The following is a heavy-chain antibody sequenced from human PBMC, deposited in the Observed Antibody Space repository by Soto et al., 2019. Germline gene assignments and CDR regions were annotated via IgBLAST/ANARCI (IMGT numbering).Heavy chain of an antibody. CDR3: ARDKITGLFDY. CDR2: INQSGST. V-gene: IGHV4-34*01. J-gene: IGHJ4*02. CDR1: GGSFSGYY. D-gene: IGHD2-8*02. Sequence: QVQLQQWGAGLLKPSETLSLTCAVYGGSFSGYYWTWIRRPPGTGLEWSGEINQSGSTNYNPSLKSRVTISVDTSKNQFSLKLTSVTAADTAVYYCARDKITGLFDYWGQGTLVTVSS.